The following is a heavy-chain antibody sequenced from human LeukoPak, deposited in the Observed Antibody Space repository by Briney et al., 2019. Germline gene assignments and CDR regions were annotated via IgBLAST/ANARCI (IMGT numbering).Heavy chain of an antibody. CDR2: ISAYNGDT. V-gene: IGHV1-18*01. CDR1: GYTFTSYG. CDR3: ERVTALSGSYPYYFDY. Sequence: ASVKVSCTASGYTFTSYGISWVRQAPGQGLEWMGWISAYNGDTNYAPKFQGRVTMITGTSTSTADMELRSLRYHDTAVYYCERVTALSGSYPYYFDYWGQGTLVTVSS. D-gene: IGHD1-26*01. J-gene: IGHJ4*02.